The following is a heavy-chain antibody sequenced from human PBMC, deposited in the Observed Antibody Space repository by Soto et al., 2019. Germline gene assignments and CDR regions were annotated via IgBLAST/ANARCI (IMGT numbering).Heavy chain of an antibody. J-gene: IGHJ1*01. V-gene: IGHV3-23*01. CDR2: ISGSGGST. D-gene: IGHD5-12*01. Sequence: GGSLRLSCAASGFTFSSYAMSWVRQAPGKGLEWVSAISGSGGSTYYADSVKGRFTISRDNSKNTLYLQMNSLRVEDTAVYYCAKDSYEVPEYFQHWGQGTLVTVSS. CDR1: GFTFSSYA. CDR3: AKDSYEVPEYFQH.